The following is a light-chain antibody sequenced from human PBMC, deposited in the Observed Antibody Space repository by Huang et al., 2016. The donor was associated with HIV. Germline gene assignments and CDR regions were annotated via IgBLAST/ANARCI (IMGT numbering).Light chain of an antibody. Sequence: EIVLTQSPATLSVSPGERATLSCMASQSVTPNLAWYQQKPGQAPRRFIYGATSRATGIPARFSGRGSETEFTLTISGLQSEDFATYYCLQHSSYPRTFGQGTKLEIK. CDR2: GAT. CDR3: LQHSSYPRT. V-gene: IGKV3D-15*01. CDR1: QSVTPN. J-gene: IGKJ2*01.